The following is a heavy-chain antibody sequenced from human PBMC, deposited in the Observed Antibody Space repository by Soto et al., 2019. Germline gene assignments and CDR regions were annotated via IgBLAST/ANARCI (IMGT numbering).Heavy chain of an antibody. D-gene: IGHD6-13*01. Sequence: SETLSLTCAVYGGSFSGYYWSWIRQPPGKGLEWIGEINHSGSTNYNPSLKSRVTISVDTSKNQFSLKLSSVTAADTAVYYCAILRGSSSWYREYYYYMDVWGKGTTVNVSS. CDR3: AILRGSSSWYREYYYYMDV. CDR1: GGSFSGYY. CDR2: INHSGST. V-gene: IGHV4-34*01. J-gene: IGHJ6*03.